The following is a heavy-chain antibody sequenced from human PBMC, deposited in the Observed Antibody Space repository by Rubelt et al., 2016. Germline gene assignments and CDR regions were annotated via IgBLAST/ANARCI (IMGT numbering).Heavy chain of an antibody. D-gene: IGHD6-19*01. CDR3: ARLSSGWYYFDY. CDR1: GGSISSSSYY. V-gene: IGHV4-39*01. J-gene: IGHJ4*02. CDR2: IYYSGST. Sequence: QLQLQESGPGLVKPSETLSLTCNVSGGSISSSSYYWGWIRQPPGKGLEWIGSIYYSGSTYYNPSLKSRGTISVDTSKNQFSLKLSSVTAADTAVYYCARLSSGWYYFDYWGQGTLVTVSS.